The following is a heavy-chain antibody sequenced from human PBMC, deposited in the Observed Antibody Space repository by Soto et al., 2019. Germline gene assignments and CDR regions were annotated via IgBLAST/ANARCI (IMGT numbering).Heavy chain of an antibody. V-gene: IGHV3-23*01. CDR3: AKGLGDYEFDS. CDR1: GFIFSDYA. CDR2: LSRSGGGT. J-gene: IGHJ4*02. D-gene: IGHD3-16*01. Sequence: GGSLRLSCAASGFIFSDYAMSWVRRAPGKGLEWVSALSRSGGGTYYADSVKGRFTISRDNSKNTLYLQMNSLRAEDTAVYYCAKGLGDYEFDSWGQGTLVTVSS.